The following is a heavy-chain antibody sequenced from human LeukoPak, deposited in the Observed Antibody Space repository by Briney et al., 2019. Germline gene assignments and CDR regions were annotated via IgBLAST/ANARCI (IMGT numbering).Heavy chain of an antibody. Sequence: GGSLRLSCAASGFTFSSYGMHWVRQAPGKGLEWVAFIRYDGSNKYYADSVKGRFTISRDNSKNTLYLQMNSLRAEDTAVYYCAKAPIAVAGTGYYYYMDVWGKGTTVTVSS. J-gene: IGHJ6*03. CDR1: GFTFSSYG. V-gene: IGHV3-30*02. D-gene: IGHD6-19*01. CDR3: AKAPIAVAGTGYYYYMDV. CDR2: IRYDGSNK.